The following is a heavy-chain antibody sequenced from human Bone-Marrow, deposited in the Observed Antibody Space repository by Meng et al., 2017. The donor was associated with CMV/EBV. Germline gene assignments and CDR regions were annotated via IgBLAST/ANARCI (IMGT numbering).Heavy chain of an antibody. CDR3: ARDYGTRSSWGGLDY. J-gene: IGHJ4*02. CDR2: IKQDGSEK. V-gene: IGHV3-7*01. D-gene: IGHD6-13*01. CDR1: GFTFSSYW. Sequence: GESLKISCAASGFTFSSYWMSWVRQAPGKGLEWVANIKQDGSEKYYVDSVKGRFTISRDNAKNSLYPQMNSLRAEDTAVYYCARDYGTRSSWGGLDYWGQGTPVTVSS.